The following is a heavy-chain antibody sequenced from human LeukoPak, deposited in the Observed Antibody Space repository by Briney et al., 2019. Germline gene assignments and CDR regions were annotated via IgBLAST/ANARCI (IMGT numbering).Heavy chain of an antibody. CDR2: ISGSGGST. CDR1: VYTLSRYA. CDR3: AKGCGVRGVYYGMDV. V-gene: IGHV3-23*01. J-gene: IGHJ6*04. Sequence: GGSLRLSCAPSVYTLSRYAKSCVPDAPGKGREWVSPISGSGGSTYYADSVKGRFTISRDNSKNTLYLQMNSLRAEDTAVYYCAKGCGVRGVYYGMDVWGKGTTVTVSS. D-gene: IGHD3-10*01.